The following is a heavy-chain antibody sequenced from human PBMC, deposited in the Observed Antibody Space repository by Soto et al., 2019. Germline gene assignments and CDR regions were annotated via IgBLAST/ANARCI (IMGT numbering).Heavy chain of an antibody. J-gene: IGHJ4*02. CDR3: ARGSASHPGYFDY. CDR1: GFTFSSYS. D-gene: IGHD2-2*01. CDR2: ISSSSSYI. V-gene: IGHV3-21*01. Sequence: PGGSLRLSCAASGFTFSSYSMNWVRQAPGKGLEWVSSISSSSSYIYYADSVKGRFTISRDNAKNSLYLQMNSLRAEDTAVYYCARGSASHPGYFDYWGQGTLVTVSS.